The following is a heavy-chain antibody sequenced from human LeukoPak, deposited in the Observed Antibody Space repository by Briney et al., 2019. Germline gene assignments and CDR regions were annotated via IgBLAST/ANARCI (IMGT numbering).Heavy chain of an antibody. CDR3: ARRRGEPNIFDY. CDR1: GYTFTGYY. Sequence: GASVKVSCKASGYTFTGYYMHWVRQAPGQGLEWMGWINPNSDDTNYAQKFQGRVTMTRDTSISTAYMELSRLRSDDTALYYCARRRGEPNIFDYWGQGTLVTVSS. D-gene: IGHD3-16*01. CDR2: INPNSDDT. V-gene: IGHV1-2*02. J-gene: IGHJ4*02.